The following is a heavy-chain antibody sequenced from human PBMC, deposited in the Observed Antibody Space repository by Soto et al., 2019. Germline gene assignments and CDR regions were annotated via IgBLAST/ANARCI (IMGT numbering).Heavy chain of an antibody. D-gene: IGHD4-4*01. CDR2: IKQDGSEK. CDR1: GFTFSSYW. CDR3: ARDYRDSNYVYDAFDI. Sequence: GGSLRLSCAASGFTFSSYWMSWVRQAPGKGLEWVANIKQDGSEKYYVDSVKGRFTISRDNAKNSLYLQMNSLRAEDTAVYYCARDYRDSNYVYDAFDIWGQGTMVTVSS. V-gene: IGHV3-7*01. J-gene: IGHJ3*02.